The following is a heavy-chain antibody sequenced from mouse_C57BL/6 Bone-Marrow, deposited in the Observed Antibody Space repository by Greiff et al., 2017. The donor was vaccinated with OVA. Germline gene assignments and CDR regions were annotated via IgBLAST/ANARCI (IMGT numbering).Heavy chain of an antibody. J-gene: IGHJ4*01. D-gene: IGHD2-5*01. CDR1: GYTFTDYE. Sequence: VKLMESGAELVRPGASVTLSCKASGYTFTDYEMHWVKQTPVPGLEWIGAIDPDTGGTAYNQKFKGKAILTADKSSSTAYMELRSLTSEDSAVYYCTRGYSNYYAMDYWGQGTSVTVSS. V-gene: IGHV1-15*01. CDR2: IDPDTGGT. CDR3: TRGYSNYYAMDY.